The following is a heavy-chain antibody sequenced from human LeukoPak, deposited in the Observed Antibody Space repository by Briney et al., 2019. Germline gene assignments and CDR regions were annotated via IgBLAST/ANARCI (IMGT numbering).Heavy chain of an antibody. J-gene: IGHJ4*02. D-gene: IGHD3-3*01. V-gene: IGHV5-51*01. Sequence: GESLKISCKGSGYSFTSYWIGWVRQMPGKGLEWMGIIYPGDSDTRYSPSFQGHITISADKSINTAYLQWSSLQASDTAMYYCAKNYDFWTNGFDSWGQGTLVTVSS. CDR2: IYPGDSDT. CDR3: AKNYDFWTNGFDS. CDR1: GYSFTSYW.